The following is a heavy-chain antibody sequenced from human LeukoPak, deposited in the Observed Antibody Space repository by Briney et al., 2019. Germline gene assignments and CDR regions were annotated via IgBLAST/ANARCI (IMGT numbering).Heavy chain of an antibody. J-gene: IGHJ5*02. CDR3: ARQDGLLMFDP. D-gene: IGHD2-8*01. V-gene: IGHV4-34*01. CDR2: INHSGST. Sequence: SETLSLTCAVYGGSFSGYYWSWIRQPPGKGLEWIGEINHSGSTNYNPSLKSRVTISVDTSKNQFSLKLSSVTAADTAVYYCARQDGLLMFDPWGQGTLVTVSS. CDR1: GGSFSGYY.